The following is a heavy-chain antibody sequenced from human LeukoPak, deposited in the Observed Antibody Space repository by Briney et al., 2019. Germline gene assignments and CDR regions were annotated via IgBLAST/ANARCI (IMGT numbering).Heavy chain of an antibody. V-gene: IGHV3-53*01. Sequence: GGSLRLSCAASGFTVSNNYMNWVRQAPGKGLEWVSVIYTGGTTYYADSVKGRFTISRDNSKNTLFLQMNSLRTDDTAVYYCARGPDSYGSGTYYHYFDYWGQGTLVTVSS. D-gene: IGHD3-10*01. CDR3: ARGPDSYGSGTYYHYFDY. CDR1: GFTVSNNY. CDR2: IYTGGTT. J-gene: IGHJ4*02.